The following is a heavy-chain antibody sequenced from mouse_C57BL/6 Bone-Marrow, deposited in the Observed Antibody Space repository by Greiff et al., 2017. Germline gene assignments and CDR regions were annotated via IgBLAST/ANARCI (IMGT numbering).Heavy chain of an antibody. Sequence: QVQLQQPGAELVKPGASVKMSCKASGYTFTSDCITWVKQRPGQGLEWIGDIYPGSGSTNYNAKFKSKATLTVDTSSSTAYMQLSSLTSEDSAVYYCARGGAIYYDYDVLLAMDYWGQGTSVTVSS. CDR3: ARGGAIYYDYDVLLAMDY. CDR2: IYPGSGST. V-gene: IGHV1-55*01. J-gene: IGHJ4*01. D-gene: IGHD2-4*01. CDR1: GYTFTSDC.